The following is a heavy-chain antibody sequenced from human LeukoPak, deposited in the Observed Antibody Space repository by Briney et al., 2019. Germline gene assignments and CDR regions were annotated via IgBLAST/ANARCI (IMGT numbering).Heavy chain of an antibody. CDR3: AREGGYYDSSGYAPNSDY. D-gene: IGHD3-22*01. J-gene: IGHJ4*02. CDR2: INSGGSST. Sequence: GGSLRLSCAASGFTFSSYWMHWVRQAPGKGLVWVSRINSGGSSTTYADSVKGRFTISRDNAKNTLNLQMNSLRVGDTAVYYCAREGGYYDSSGYAPNSDYWGQGTLVTVSS. V-gene: IGHV3-74*01. CDR1: GFTFSSYW.